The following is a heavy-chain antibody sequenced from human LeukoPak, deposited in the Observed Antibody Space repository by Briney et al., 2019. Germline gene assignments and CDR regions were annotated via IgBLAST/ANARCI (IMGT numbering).Heavy chain of an antibody. D-gene: IGHD3-10*01. CDR1: GFTFDDYD. Sequence: GGSLRLSCAASGFTFDDYDMSWVRQVPGKGLEWVSAINWNGGSTAYADSVKGRFTISRDNAKNSLYLQMNSLRAEDTAVYYCARDRSGIYYMDVWGKGTTVTISS. J-gene: IGHJ6*03. CDR3: ARDRSGIYYMDV. V-gene: IGHV3-20*04. CDR2: INWNGGST.